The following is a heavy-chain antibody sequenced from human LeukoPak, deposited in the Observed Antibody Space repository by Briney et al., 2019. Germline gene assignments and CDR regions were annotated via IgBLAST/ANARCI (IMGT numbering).Heavy chain of an antibody. Sequence: SETLSLTCAVYGGSFSGYYWSWIRQPPGKGLEWIGEINHSGSTNYNPSLKSRVTISVDTSKNQFSLKLSSVTAADTAVYYCARVGYRTSEDYWGQGTLVTVSS. CDR3: ARVGYRTSEDY. J-gene: IGHJ4*02. CDR1: GGSFSGYY. V-gene: IGHV4-34*01. D-gene: IGHD2-2*02. CDR2: INHSGST.